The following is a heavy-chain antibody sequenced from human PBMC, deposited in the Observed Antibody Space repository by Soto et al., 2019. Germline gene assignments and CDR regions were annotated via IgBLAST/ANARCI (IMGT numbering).Heavy chain of an antibody. CDR2: IYSDGTT. CDR1: GVTVSSNY. CDR3: ARAATVTTIYDL. J-gene: IGHJ5*02. Sequence: SGGGLVQPGGSLRLSCEASGVTVSSNYMSWVRQAPGTGLDWVSIIYSDGTTCYADSVQGRFTTSRDSSKNTLYLQLNSLRAEDTAVYYCARAATVTTIYDLWGQGSLVAVSS. D-gene: IGHD4-17*01. V-gene: IGHV3-66*01.